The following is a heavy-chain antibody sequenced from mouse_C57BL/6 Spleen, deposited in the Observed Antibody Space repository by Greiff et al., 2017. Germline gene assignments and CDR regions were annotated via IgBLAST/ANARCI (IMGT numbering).Heavy chain of an antibody. CDR2: IDPSDSET. J-gene: IGHJ1*03. Sequence: QVQLQQPGAELVRPGSSVKLSCKASGYTFTSYWMHWVKQRPIQGLEWIGNIDPSDSETHYNQKFKDKATLTVDKSSSTAYMQLSSLTSEDSAVYYCARGGYYGSSQWYFDVWGTGTTVTVSS. V-gene: IGHV1-52*01. CDR1: GYTFTSYW. CDR3: ARGGYYGSSQWYFDV. D-gene: IGHD1-1*01.